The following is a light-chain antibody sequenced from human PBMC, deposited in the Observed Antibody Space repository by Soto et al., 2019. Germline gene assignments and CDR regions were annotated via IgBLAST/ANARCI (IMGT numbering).Light chain of an antibody. J-gene: IGKJ4*01. Sequence: DIQMTQSPSSLSASVVDRVTITCRASQSISSYLNWYQQKPGKAPKLLIYAASSLESGVSSRFSGSGSGTEFTVTISSLQPEDFATYYCQQSYSTPLAFGGGTKVDIK. V-gene: IGKV1-39*01. CDR3: QQSYSTPLA. CDR2: AAS. CDR1: QSISSY.